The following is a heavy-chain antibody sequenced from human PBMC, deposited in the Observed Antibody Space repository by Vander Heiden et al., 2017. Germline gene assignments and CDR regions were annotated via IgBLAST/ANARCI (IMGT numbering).Heavy chain of an antibody. J-gene: IGHJ3*02. CDR2: ISGTGAST. V-gene: IGHV3-23*01. CDR3: VRDGYNWIPFDI. CDR1: GITPTPYA. Sequence: DVQLLESGGGFVQPGGSLRLSCAASGITPTPYALHWVLQAPGKGVELVSSISGTGASTYYAESVKGRITISRDTAKNTPFLQMNKLRAEDTALYYCVRDGYNWIPFDIWGQGTMVAVSS. D-gene: IGHD5-12*01.